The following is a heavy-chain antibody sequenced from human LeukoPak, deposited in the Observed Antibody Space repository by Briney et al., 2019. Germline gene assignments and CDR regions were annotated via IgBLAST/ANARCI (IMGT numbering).Heavy chain of an antibody. D-gene: IGHD1-20*01. V-gene: IGHV4-39*07. CDR3: AREDNWNHDY. CDR1: GGSISSRSYY. CDR2: IYYSGST. J-gene: IGHJ4*02. Sequence: PSETLSLTCTVSGGSISSRSYYWGWIRQPPGKGLEWIGSIYYSGSTYYNPSLKSRVTISVDTSKNQFSLKLSSVTAADTAVYYCAREDNWNHDYWGQGTLVTVSS.